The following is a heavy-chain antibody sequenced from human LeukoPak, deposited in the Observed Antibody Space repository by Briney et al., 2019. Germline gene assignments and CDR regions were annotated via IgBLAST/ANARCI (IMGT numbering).Heavy chain of an antibody. Sequence: GGSLRLSCAASGFTFSSYAMHWVRQAPGKGLEWVAVISYDGSNKYYADSVKGRFTISRDNSKNTLYLQMNSLRAEDTAVYYCARGRTVTTIFLSFDYGMDVWGQGTTVTVSS. CDR1: GFTFSSYA. D-gene: IGHD4-17*01. CDR2: ISYDGSNK. CDR3: ARGRTVTTIFLSFDYGMDV. J-gene: IGHJ6*02. V-gene: IGHV3-30*04.